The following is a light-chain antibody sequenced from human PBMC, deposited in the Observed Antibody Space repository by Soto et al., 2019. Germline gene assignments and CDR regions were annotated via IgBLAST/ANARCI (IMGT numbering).Light chain of an antibody. CDR1: QSVSSSF. J-gene: IGKJ1*01. CDR2: GAS. CDR3: QQYGSSPWT. V-gene: IGKV3-20*01. Sequence: EIVLTQSPGTLSLSPGERATLSVRASQSVSSSFLAWYQQKPGQAPRLLIYGASSRATGIPDRFSGSGSGTDFTLTISGLEPEDFAVYYCQQYGSSPWTFGQGTKVEIK.